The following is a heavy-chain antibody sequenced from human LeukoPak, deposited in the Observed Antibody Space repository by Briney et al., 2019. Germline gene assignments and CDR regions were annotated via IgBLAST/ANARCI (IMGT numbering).Heavy chain of an antibody. CDR2: ISYDGSNI. Sequence: GGSLRLSCAASGITFSSYGMHWVRQAPGQGLEWVAVISYDGSNIYYADSVKGRFTISRDNSKNTLYLQMNSLRAEDTAVYYCAIKGPGGSRSTLTPYYFDYWGQGTLVTVSS. J-gene: IGHJ4*02. V-gene: IGHV3-30*03. CDR3: AIKGPGGSRSTLTPYYFDY. CDR1: GITFSSYG. D-gene: IGHD3-10*01.